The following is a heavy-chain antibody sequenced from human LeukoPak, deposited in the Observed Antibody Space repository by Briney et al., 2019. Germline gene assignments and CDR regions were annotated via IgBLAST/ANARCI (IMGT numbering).Heavy chain of an antibody. CDR3: ARDSRITIFGVADDAFDI. D-gene: IGHD3-3*01. CDR1: GYTFTGYY. V-gene: IGHV1-2*02. Sequence: ASVKGSCKASGYTFTGYYMHWVRQAPGQGLEWMGWINPNSGGTNYAQKFQGRVTMTRDTSISTAYMELSRLRSDDTAVYYCARDSRITIFGVADDAFDIWGQGTMVTVSS. CDR2: INPNSGGT. J-gene: IGHJ3*02.